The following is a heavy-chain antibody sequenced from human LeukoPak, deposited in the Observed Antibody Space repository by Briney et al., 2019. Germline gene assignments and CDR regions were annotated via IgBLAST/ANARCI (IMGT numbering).Heavy chain of an antibody. V-gene: IGHV3-74*01. CDR3: AKSYKVIVEGYKSGYYFDY. J-gene: IGHJ4*02. CDR1: GFTFSSYW. D-gene: IGHD3-22*01. Sequence: GGSLRLSCAASGFTFSSYWMHWVRQAPGKGLVWVSRINSDGSSTNYADSVKGRFTISRDNSKNTLYLRINSLRADDTAVYYCAKSYKVIVEGYKSGYYFDYWGQGTLVTVSS. CDR2: INSDGSST.